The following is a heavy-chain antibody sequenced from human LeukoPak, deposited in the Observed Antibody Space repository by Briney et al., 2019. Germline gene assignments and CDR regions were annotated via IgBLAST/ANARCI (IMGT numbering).Heavy chain of an antibody. J-gene: IGHJ4*02. CDR2: INPNSGGT. D-gene: IGHD5-18*01. V-gene: IGHV1-2*02. CDR1: GYTFTGYY. CDR3: ARVHLSEIQLWGIDY. Sequence: GASVKVSCKASGYTFTGYYMHWVRQAPGQGLEWMGWINPNSGGTNYAQKFQGRVTMTRDTSISIAYMELSRLRSDDTAVYYCARVHLSEIQLWGIDYWGQGTLVTVSS.